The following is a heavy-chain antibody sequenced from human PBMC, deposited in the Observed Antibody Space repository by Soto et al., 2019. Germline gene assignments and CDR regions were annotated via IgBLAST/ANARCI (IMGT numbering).Heavy chain of an antibody. CDR3: ARGSAYYYDSSGPPAYYYGMDV. CDR1: GGSFSSYY. D-gene: IGHD3-22*01. V-gene: IGHV4-34*01. J-gene: IGHJ6*02. Sequence: SETLSLTCAVYGGSFSSYYWSWIRQPPGKGLEWIGEIDHSGSTNYNPSLKSRVTISVDTSKNQFSLKLSSVTAADTAVYYCARGSAYYYDSSGPPAYYYGMDVWGQGTTVTVSS. CDR2: IDHSGST.